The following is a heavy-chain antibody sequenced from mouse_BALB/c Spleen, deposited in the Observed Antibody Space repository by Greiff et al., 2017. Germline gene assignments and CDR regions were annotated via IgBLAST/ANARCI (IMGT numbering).Heavy chain of an antibody. CDR3: ARDYGSSYPFAY. Sequence: VQLQQSGAELVRPGTSVKISCKASGYTFTNYWLGWVKQRPGHGLEWIGDIYPGGGYTNYNEKFKGKATLTADTSSSTAYMQLSSLTSEDSAVYFCARDYGSSYPFAYWGQGTLVTVSA. D-gene: IGHD1-1*01. V-gene: IGHV1-63*02. CDR2: IYPGGGYT. CDR1: GYTFTNYW. J-gene: IGHJ3*01.